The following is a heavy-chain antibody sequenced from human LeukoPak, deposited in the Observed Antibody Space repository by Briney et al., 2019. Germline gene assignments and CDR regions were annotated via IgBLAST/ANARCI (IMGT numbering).Heavy chain of an antibody. J-gene: IGHJ3*01. V-gene: IGHV3-74*01. CDR1: GFTFSSYW. CDR3: ARDRYDILTGYNDAFDV. Sequence: GGSLRLSCAASGFTFSSYWMHWVRQAPGKGLVWVSRINTDGSSTSYADSVKGRFTISRDNAKNSLYLQMNSLRAEDTAAYYCARDRYDILTGYNDAFDVWGQGTKVIVSS. CDR2: INTDGSST. D-gene: IGHD3-9*01.